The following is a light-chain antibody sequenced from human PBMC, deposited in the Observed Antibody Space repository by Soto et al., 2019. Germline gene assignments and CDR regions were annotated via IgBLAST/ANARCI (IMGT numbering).Light chain of an antibody. J-gene: IGKJ1*01. Sequence: DIQMTQSPSSLSASVGDRVTITCLSSQGISTYLNWYQQKPGKAPKVLIYAASSLQSGVPSRFSGSGSETDFTLTISSLQPEDFATYSCQQSNSITWTFGQGTKVDIK. CDR2: AAS. V-gene: IGKV1-39*01. CDR3: QQSNSITWT. CDR1: QGISTY.